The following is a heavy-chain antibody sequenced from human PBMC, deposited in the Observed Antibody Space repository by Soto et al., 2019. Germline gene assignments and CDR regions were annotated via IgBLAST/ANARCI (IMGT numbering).Heavy chain of an antibody. CDR2: IYYSGST. V-gene: IGHV4-59*08. J-gene: IGHJ4*02. CDR3: ARRYGGNLDY. Sequence: ETLSLTCTVSGGSISSYYWSWIRQPPGKELQYIGYIYYSGSTNYNPSLKSRVTISDDTSTNQFSLKLSSVTAADTAVYYCARRYGGNLDYWGQGTLVTVSS. CDR1: GGSISSYY. D-gene: IGHD1-26*01.